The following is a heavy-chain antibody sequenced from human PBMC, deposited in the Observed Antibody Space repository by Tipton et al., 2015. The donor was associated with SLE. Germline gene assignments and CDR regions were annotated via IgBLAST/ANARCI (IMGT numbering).Heavy chain of an antibody. CDR1: GGSFSGYY. CDR3: AIRRGLYCSSTSCPVGFDP. CDR2: INHSGST. D-gene: IGHD2-2*01. J-gene: IGHJ5*02. Sequence: QLVQSGAEVKPSETLSLTCAVYGGSFSGYYWSWIRQPPGKGLEWIGEINHSGSTNYNPSLKSRVTISVDTSKNQFSLKLSSVTAADTAVYYFAIRRGLYCSSTSCPVGFDPWGQGTLVTVSS. V-gene: IGHV4-34*01.